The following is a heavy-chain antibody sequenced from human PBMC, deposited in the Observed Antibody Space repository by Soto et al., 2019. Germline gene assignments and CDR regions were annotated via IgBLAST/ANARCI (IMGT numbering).Heavy chain of an antibody. J-gene: IGHJ6*02. V-gene: IGHV4-31*03. CDR3: ARASSAGIWITTRDKYGMDV. D-gene: IGHD1-1*01. Sequence: LSLTCTVSGGSISSGGYYWSWIRQHPGKGLEWIGYIYYSGSTYYNPSLKSRVTISVDTSKNQFSLKLSSVTAADTAVYYCARASSAGIWITTRDKYGMDVWGQGNTVPVSS. CDR2: IYYSGST. CDR1: GGSISSGGYY.